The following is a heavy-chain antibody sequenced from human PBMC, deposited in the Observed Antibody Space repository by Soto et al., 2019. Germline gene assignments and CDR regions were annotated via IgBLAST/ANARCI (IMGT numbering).Heavy chain of an antibody. D-gene: IGHD3-22*01. J-gene: IGHJ3*02. CDR2: IWYDGSNK. Sequence: QVQLVESGGGVVQPGRSLRLSCAASGFTFSSYGIHWVRQAPGKGLEWVAVIWYDGSNKYYADSVKGRFTISRDNSKNTLYLQMNSLRAEDMAVYYCARDAIASAFDIWGQGTMVTVSS. V-gene: IGHV3-33*01. CDR1: GFTFSSYG. CDR3: ARDAIASAFDI.